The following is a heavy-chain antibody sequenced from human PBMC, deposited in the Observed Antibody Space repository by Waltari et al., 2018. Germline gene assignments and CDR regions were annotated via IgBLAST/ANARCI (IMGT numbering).Heavy chain of an antibody. CDR1: GYSFTSYW. D-gene: IGHD1-26*01. Sequence: EVQLVQSGAEVKKPGESLKISCKGSGYSFTSYWIGWVRQMPGKGLEWMVIIYPGDSDTRSSPSFQGQVTISADKSISTAYLQWSSLKASDTAMYYCARTPWYSGSYYYFDYWGQGTLVTVSS. V-gene: IGHV5-51*01. J-gene: IGHJ4*02. CDR2: IYPGDSDT. CDR3: ARTPWYSGSYYYFDY.